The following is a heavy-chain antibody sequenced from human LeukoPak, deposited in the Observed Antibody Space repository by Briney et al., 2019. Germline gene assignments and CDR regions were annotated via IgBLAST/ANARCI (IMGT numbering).Heavy chain of an antibody. Sequence: GGSLRLSCAASGFTFSNAWMSWVRQAPGKGLEWVGRIKSKTDGGTTDYAAPVKGRFTISRDDSKNTLYVQMNSLRAEDTTVYYCAKGLPYSGYDYWFDPWGQGTLVAVSS. CDR1: GFTFSNAW. D-gene: IGHD5-12*01. CDR2: IKSKTDGGTT. CDR3: AKGLPYSGYDYWFDP. V-gene: IGHV3-15*01. J-gene: IGHJ5*02.